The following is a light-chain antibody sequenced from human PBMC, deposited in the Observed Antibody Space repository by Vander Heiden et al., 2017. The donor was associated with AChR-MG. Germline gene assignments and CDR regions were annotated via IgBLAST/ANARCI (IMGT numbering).Light chain of an antibody. J-gene: IGLJ2*01. CDR3: NSRDISANRVL. V-gene: IGLV3-19*01. Sequence: SSALTQDPPVSVALGQAVRLTCQGGSLSSYSACRYQQKPGQAPVLVICGENNRPSGIPDRFSASRAENTASLTITGDQAENEADDYGNSRDISANRVLVGGGTKLTVL. CDR1: SLSSYS. CDR2: GEN.